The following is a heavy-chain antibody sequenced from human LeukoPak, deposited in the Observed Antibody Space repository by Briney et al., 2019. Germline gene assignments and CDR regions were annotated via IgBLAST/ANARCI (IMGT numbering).Heavy chain of an antibody. CDR1: GLTFSKSA. Sequence: SVKVSCKTSGLTFSKSAIQWVRQTRGQRPEWIGWVVVGSNNRIYAQKFQERVTVSRDMSTSTAYMELSSLRPDDTAVYYCAADLGSGWSNPWGQGTLITVSS. CDR3: AADLGSGWSNP. V-gene: IGHV1-58*02. CDR2: VVVGSNNR. D-gene: IGHD3-10*01. J-gene: IGHJ5*02.